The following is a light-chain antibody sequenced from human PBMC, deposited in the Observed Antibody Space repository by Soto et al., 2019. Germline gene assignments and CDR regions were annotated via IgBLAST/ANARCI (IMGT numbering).Light chain of an antibody. CDR2: GAS. CDR3: QQFGNSPQA. J-gene: IGKJ3*01. V-gene: IGKV3-20*01. CDR1: QSVSSSF. Sequence: EIVLTQSPGTLSLSPGERVTLSCRASQSVSSSFLAWYQQKPGQAPRLLIYGASSRATGIPDRFSGSGSGTDFTLTISRLEPEDFAVYYCQQFGNSPQAFGPGTKVDI.